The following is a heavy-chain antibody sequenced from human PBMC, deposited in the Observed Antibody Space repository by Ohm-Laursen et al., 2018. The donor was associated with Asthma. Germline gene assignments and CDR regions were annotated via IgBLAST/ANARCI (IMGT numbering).Heavy chain of an antibody. D-gene: IGHD1-26*01. V-gene: IGHV3-11*04. Sequence: SLRLSCSASGFTFGDYYMSFIRQAPGKGLEWVSYISSSKSAIYYADSVKGRFTISRDNAKNSLYLQMNSLRAEDTAVYYCARDRTSGSDRNFDYWGQGTLVTVSS. CDR2: ISSSKSAI. CDR3: ARDRTSGSDRNFDY. CDR1: GFTFGDYY. J-gene: IGHJ4*02.